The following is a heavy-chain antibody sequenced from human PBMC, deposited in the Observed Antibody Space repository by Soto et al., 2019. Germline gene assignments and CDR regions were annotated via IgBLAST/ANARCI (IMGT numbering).Heavy chain of an antibody. D-gene: IGHD3-3*01. CDR2: ISYDGSNK. CDR3: AKGKAYDFWSGPPLS. CDR1: GFTFSSYG. J-gene: IGHJ5*02. Sequence: GGSLRLSCAASGFTFSSYGMHWVRQAPGKGLEWVAVISYDGSNKYYADSVKGRFTISRDNSKNTLYLQMNSLRAEDTAVYYCAKGKAYDFWSGPPLSWGQGTLVTVSS. V-gene: IGHV3-30*18.